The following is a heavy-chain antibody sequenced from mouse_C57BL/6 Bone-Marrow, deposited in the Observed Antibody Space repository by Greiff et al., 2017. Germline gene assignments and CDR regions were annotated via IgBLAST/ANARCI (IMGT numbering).Heavy chain of an antibody. Sequence: EVHLVESGGGLVKPGGSLKLSCAASGFTLSSYAMSWVRQTPEKRLEWVATISDGGSYTYYPDNVKGGFTISRDNANNNLYLQMSNLKSEDTAMYYCARDQTGSFLYYAMDYWGQGTSVTVSS. D-gene: IGHD4-1*01. CDR3: ARDQTGSFLYYAMDY. V-gene: IGHV5-4*01. CDR2: ISDGGSYT. CDR1: GFTLSSYA. J-gene: IGHJ4*01.